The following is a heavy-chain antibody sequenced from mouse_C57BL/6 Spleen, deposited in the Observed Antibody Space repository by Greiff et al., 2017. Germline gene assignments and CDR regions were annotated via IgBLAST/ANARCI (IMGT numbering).Heavy chain of an antibody. CDR2: INPNNGGT. CDR3: ARELTRTYWFFDV. Sequence: VQLKQSGPDLVKPGASVKIPCKASGYTFTDYNMDWVKQSHGKSLEWIGNINPNNGGTIYNQKFKAKATLTVDKSSSTAYMELRSLTSEDTAVYYCARELTRTYWFFDVWGTGTTVTVSS. J-gene: IGHJ1*03. D-gene: IGHD4-1*01. CDR1: GYTFTDYN. V-gene: IGHV1-18*01.